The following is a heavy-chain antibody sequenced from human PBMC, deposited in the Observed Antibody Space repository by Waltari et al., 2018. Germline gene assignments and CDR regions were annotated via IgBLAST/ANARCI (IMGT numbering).Heavy chain of an antibody. D-gene: IGHD3-9*01. CDR2: IWYDGSNV. V-gene: IGHV3-33*01. Sequence: QVQLVQSGGGVVQPGRTLRLSCAASGFPFRSYGMHWVRQAPGKGLDWVAVIWYDGSNVYDSDSVKGRFTISRDNSKNTLYLQMNSLRAEDTAVYYCARYFAYYGMDVWGQGTTVTVSS. J-gene: IGHJ6*02. CDR1: GFPFRSYG. CDR3: ARYFAYYGMDV.